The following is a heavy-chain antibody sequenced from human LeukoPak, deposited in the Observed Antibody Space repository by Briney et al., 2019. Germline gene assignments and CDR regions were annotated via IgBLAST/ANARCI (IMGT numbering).Heavy chain of an antibody. V-gene: IGHV3-15*01. CDR2: IKSKTDGGTT. D-gene: IGHD3-3*01. Sequence: GGSLRLSCAASGFTFSNAWMSWVRQAPGKGLEWVGRIKSKTDGGTTDYAAPVKGRFTISRDDSRNTLYLQMNSLKTEDTAVYYCTTHCITIFGPCGGLGHYYFDYWGQGTLVTVSS. CDR3: TTHCITIFGPCGGLGHYYFDY. J-gene: IGHJ4*02. CDR1: GFTFSNAW.